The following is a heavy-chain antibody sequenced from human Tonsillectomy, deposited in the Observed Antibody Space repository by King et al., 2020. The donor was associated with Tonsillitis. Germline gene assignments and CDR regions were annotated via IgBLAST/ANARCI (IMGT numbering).Heavy chain of an antibody. D-gene: IGHD3-3*01. CDR3: ARGVLVPHYDFWGGYQYYFDY. V-gene: IGHV1-18*04. Sequence: QLVQSGAEVKKPGASVKVSCKASGYTFTSYGISWVRQAPGQGLEWMGWISAYNGNTNYAQNLQGRVTMTTDTSTSKAYMELRSLRSDDTAVYYCARGVLVPHYDFWGGYQYYFDYWGQGTLVTVSS. J-gene: IGHJ4*02. CDR1: GYTFTSYG. CDR2: ISAYNGNT.